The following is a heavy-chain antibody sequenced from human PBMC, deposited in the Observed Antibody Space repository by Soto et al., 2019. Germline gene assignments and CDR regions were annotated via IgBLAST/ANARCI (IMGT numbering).Heavy chain of an antibody. J-gene: IGHJ5*02. CDR3: ARLRGSSWYVGWFDP. V-gene: IGHV5-51*01. CDR2: TYPGDSGS. Sequence: PGESLKLSCKASGYSFTSYWIGWVRQMPGKGLEWMGITYPGDSGSRYSPSFQGQVTLSADKSISTAYLQWSSLQASDTAMYYCARLRGSSWYVGWFDPWGQGTLVTVSS. CDR1: GYSFTSYW. D-gene: IGHD6-13*01.